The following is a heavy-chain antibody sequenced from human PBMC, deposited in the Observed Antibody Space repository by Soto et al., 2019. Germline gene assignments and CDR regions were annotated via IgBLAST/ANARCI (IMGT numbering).Heavy chain of an antibody. J-gene: IGHJ5*02. D-gene: IGHD4-17*01. V-gene: IGHV3-23*01. CDR2: LLRSGSST. Sequence: GWSLRLSCSAPVFTFRSYAMSWCRQAPGKGLEWVSSLLRSGSSTYYADSVKGRFTISSDISANSLYLQMDSLRAEDTAVYYCAKDAVSGDGVWLLDSWGQGTVVTVSS. CDR1: VFTFRSYA. CDR3: AKDAVSGDGVWLLDS.